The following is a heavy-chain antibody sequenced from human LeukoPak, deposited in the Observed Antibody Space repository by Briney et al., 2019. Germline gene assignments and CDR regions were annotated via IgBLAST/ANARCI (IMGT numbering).Heavy chain of an antibody. J-gene: IGHJ5*02. Sequence: SETLSLTCTVSGGSLSSSSYYWGWVRQPPGTGLEWIGSIYYSGNTYYNASLKSQVSISIDTSKNQFSLKLTSVTAADTAVYYCARLELLGSDWFDPWGQGTLVTVSS. V-gene: IGHV4-39*01. D-gene: IGHD2-15*01. CDR3: ARLELLGSDWFDP. CDR1: GGSLSSSSYY. CDR2: IYYSGNT.